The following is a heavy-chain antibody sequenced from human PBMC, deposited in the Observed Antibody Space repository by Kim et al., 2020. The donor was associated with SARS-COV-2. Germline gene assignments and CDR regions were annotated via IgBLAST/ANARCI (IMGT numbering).Heavy chain of an antibody. J-gene: IGHJ4*02. Sequence: GGSLRLSCAASGFTFSSYAMSWVRQAPGKGLEWVSAISGSGGSTYYADSVKGRFTISRDNSKNTLYLQMNSLRAEDTAVYYCAKDIVVVPAATYYFDYWGQGTLVTVSS. CDR2: ISGSGGST. V-gene: IGHV3-23*01. CDR1: GFTFSSYA. D-gene: IGHD2-2*01. CDR3: AKDIVVVPAATYYFDY.